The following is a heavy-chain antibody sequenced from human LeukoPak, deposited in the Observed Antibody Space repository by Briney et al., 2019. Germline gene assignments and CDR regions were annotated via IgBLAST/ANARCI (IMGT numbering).Heavy chain of an antibody. J-gene: IGHJ4*02. CDR3: ARHGGYCSSTSCPPPFDY. CDR2: IYTSGST. CDR1: GGSTSSYY. V-gene: IGHV4-4*09. Sequence: PSETLSLTCTVSGGSTSSYYWSWIRQPPGRGLEWIGYIYTSGSTNYNPSLKSRVTISVDTSKNQFSLKLSSVTAADTAVYYCARHGGYCSSTSCPPPFDYWGQGTLVTVSS. D-gene: IGHD2-2*01.